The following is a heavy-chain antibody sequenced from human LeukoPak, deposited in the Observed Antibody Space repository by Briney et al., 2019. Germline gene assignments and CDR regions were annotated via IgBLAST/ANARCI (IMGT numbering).Heavy chain of an antibody. CDR2: IKKDGSEK. D-gene: IGHD1-1*01. CDR1: GFTFSNNW. CDR3: VNEAATA. Sequence: GGSLRLSCAASGFTFSNNWMSWVRQAPGKGLECVANIKKDGSEKNYINSVKGRFTISRDNAKNSLYLQMNSLRAEDTALYYCVNEAATAWGQGTLVTVSS. J-gene: IGHJ5*02. V-gene: IGHV3-7*01.